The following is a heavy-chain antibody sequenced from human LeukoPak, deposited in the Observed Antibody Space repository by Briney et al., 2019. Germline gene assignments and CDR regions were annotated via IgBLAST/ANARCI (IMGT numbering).Heavy chain of an antibody. CDR3: ARVGIVGATNAFDY. Sequence: ASVKVSCKASGYTFTSYGISWVRQAPGQGLEWMGWTSAYNGNTNYAQKLQGRVTMTTDTSTSTAYMELRSLRSDDTAVYCCARVGIVGATNAFDYWGQGTLVTVSS. J-gene: IGHJ4*02. CDR2: TSAYNGNT. D-gene: IGHD1-26*01. CDR1: GYTFTSYG. V-gene: IGHV1-18*01.